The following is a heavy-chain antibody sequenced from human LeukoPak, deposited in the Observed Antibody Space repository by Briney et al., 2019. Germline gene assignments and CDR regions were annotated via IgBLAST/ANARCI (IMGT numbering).Heavy chain of an antibody. V-gene: IGHV3-48*01. CDR2: ISSHGSTI. CDR1: DFTFTSYS. CDR3: ARGLERGYFDY. D-gene: IGHD1-1*01. Sequence: PGGSLRLSCAASDFTFTSYSMNWVRQAPGKGLEWVSYISSHGSTIYYADSVKGRFTISRDNAKNSLYLQMNSLRAEDTAVYYCARGLERGYFDYWGQGTLVTVSS. J-gene: IGHJ4*02.